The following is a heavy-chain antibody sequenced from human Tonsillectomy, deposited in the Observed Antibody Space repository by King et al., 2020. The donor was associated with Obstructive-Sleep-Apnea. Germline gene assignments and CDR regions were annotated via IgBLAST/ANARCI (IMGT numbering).Heavy chain of an antibody. CDR1: GASFSGYY. J-gene: IGHJ4*02. CDR3: AKGQYFGRYDY. V-gene: IGHV4-34*01. CDR2: MNHSGST. D-gene: IGHD3-9*01. Sequence: VQLQQWGAGLLKPSETLSLTCAVDGASFSGYYWSWIRQPPGKGLEWIGEMNHSGSTNYNPSLKSRVTILFDTSKNQFSLKLTSVTAADTAVYYCAKGQYFGRYDYWGQGTLVTVSS.